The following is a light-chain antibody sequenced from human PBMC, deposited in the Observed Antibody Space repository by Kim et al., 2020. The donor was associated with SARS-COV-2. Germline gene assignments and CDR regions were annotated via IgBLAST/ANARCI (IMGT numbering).Light chain of an antibody. Sequence: DIQMTQSPSFLSASVGDRVTITCRASQSINTYLNWYQQQPGEVPKVLIYAASSLESGVPSRFSGSGSGTDFTLVISSLQPEDFATYYCQQCSGDPFTFGGGTKVDIK. V-gene: IGKV1-39*01. CDR3: QQCSGDPFT. J-gene: IGKJ4*01. CDR2: AAS. CDR1: QSINTY.